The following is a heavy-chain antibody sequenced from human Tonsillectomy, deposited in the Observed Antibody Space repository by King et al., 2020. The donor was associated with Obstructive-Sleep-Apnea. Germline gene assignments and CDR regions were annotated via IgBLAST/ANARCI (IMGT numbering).Heavy chain of an antibody. D-gene: IGHD3-10*01. V-gene: IGHV3-15*01. J-gene: IGHJ6*02. Sequence: DVQLVESGGGLVEPGGSLRLSCAASGFTFSNAWMNWVRQAPGKGLEWVGRIKSKTDGGTTDYAAPVKGRFTISRDDSQTPLYLQMNSLKTEDTAVYYCTADEAGVVRGVIHYYYGMDVWGQGTTVTVSS. CDR2: IKSKTDGGTT. CDR3: TADEAGVVRGVIHYYYGMDV. CDR1: GFTFSNAW.